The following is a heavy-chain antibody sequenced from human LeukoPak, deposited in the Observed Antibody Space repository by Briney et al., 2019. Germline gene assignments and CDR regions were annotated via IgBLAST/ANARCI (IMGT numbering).Heavy chain of an antibody. CDR1: GYTFTSYG. Sequence: ASVKVSCKASGYTFTSYGIGWVRQAPGQGLEWMGGIIPIFGTANYAQKFQGRVTITADESTSTAYMELSSLRSEDTAVYYCAGPTYYYDSSGYYPESANYYYYGMDVWGQGTTVTVSS. CDR3: AGPTYYYDSSGYYPESANYYYYGMDV. CDR2: IIPIFGTA. V-gene: IGHV1-69*13. J-gene: IGHJ6*02. D-gene: IGHD3-22*01.